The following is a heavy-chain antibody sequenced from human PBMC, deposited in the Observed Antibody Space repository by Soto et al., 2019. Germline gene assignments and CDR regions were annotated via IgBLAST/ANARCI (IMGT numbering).Heavy chain of an antibody. Sequence: ASVKVSCKASGYTFTSYGISWVRQAPGQGLEWMGWISAYNGNTNYAQKLQGRVTMTTDTSTSTAYMELRSLRSDDTAVYYCARKDCSSTSCYAGDLDYWGQGTLVTVSS. CDR2: ISAYNGNT. V-gene: IGHV1-18*01. J-gene: IGHJ4*02. CDR1: GYTFTSYG. D-gene: IGHD2-2*01. CDR3: ARKDCSSTSCYAGDLDY.